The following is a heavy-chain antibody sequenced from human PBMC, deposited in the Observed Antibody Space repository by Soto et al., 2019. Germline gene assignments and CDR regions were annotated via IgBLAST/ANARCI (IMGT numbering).Heavy chain of an antibody. CDR3: ARASQCKSYFDCFAWLDY. CDR1: SDSISGLY. D-gene: IGHD3-9*01. V-gene: IGHV4-4*07. CDR2: IYSSGET. Sequence: SETLSLTGTVSSDSISGLYCTWIRQPACKGLEWIGRIYSSGETNYNPSLTGRVIMSLDTSKNQFSLNLTSVTTADTAVYYCARASQCKSYFDCFAWLDYLGQGTLLTVSS. J-gene: IGHJ4*02.